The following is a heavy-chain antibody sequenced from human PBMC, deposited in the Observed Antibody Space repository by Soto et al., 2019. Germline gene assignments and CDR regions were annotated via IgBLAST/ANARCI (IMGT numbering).Heavy chain of an antibody. CDR1: GFIVTNHY. D-gene: IGHD6-19*01. CDR3: VRGPTDSPLWVLQWPYGDY. V-gene: IGHV3-53*01. Sequence: PSETLSLSCAASGFIVTNHYMSWVRQAPGKGLEWVSVIYSGGSRYYADSVKGRFTISRDDTKNTLSLQMNSLRIEDTAVYYCVRGPTDSPLWVLQWPYGDYWGQGTLVTVS. CDR2: IYSGGSR. J-gene: IGHJ4*02.